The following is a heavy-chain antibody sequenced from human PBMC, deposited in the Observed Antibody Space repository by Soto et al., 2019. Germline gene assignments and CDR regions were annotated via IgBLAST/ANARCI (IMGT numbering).Heavy chain of an antibody. Sequence: ASVKVSCKASGYTFTSYGISWVRQAPGKGLEWMGWISAYNGNTKYAQKLQGRVTMTTDTSTSTAYMELRRLSSDATAVYSCARDLWPPGEVGYAHYFDYWGQGTLVTVSS. CDR3: ARDLWPPGEVGYAHYFDY. V-gene: IGHV1-18*01. CDR2: ISAYNGNT. CDR1: GYTFTSYG. D-gene: IGHD5-12*01. J-gene: IGHJ4*02.